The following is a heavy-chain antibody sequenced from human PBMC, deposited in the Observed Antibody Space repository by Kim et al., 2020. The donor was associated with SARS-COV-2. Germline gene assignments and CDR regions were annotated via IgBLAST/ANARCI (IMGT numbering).Heavy chain of an antibody. V-gene: IGHV4-59*01. Sequence: SETLSLTCTVSGGSISSYYWSWIRQPPGKGLEWIGYIYYSGSTNYNPSLKSRVTISVDTSKNQFSLKLSSVTAADTAVYYCARDFLSGKADYWGQGTLVTVSS. J-gene: IGHJ4*02. D-gene: IGHD3-3*01. CDR1: GGSISSYY. CDR3: ARDFLSGKADY. CDR2: IYYSGST.